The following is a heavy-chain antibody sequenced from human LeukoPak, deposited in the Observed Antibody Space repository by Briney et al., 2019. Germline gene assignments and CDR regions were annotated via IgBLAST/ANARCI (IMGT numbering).Heavy chain of an antibody. CDR3: AKDSPIVGATAHSDDY. J-gene: IGHJ4*02. V-gene: IGHV3-73*01. Sequence: GGSLRLSCAASGFTFSGSAMHWVRQASGKGLEWVGRIRSKANSYATAYAASVKGRFTISRDNSKNTLYLQMNSLRAEDTAVYYCAKDSPIVGATAHSDDYWGQGTLVTVSS. CDR1: GFTFSGSA. D-gene: IGHD1-26*01. CDR2: IRSKANSYAT.